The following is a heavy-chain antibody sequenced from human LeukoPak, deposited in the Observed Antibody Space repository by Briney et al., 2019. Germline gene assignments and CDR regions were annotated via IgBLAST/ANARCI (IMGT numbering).Heavy chain of an antibody. Sequence: PGGSPRLSCAASGFTFSNYEMNWVRQAPGKGLEWVSYISSSGSTIYYADSVKGRFTISRDNAKNSLYLQMSSLRAEDTAVYYCAGDGYCSSTNCYGGCWGQGRLVAVSS. D-gene: IGHD2-2*01. CDR1: GFTFSNYE. CDR3: AGDGYCSSTNCYGGC. CDR2: ISSSGSTI. J-gene: IGHJ4*02. V-gene: IGHV3-48*03.